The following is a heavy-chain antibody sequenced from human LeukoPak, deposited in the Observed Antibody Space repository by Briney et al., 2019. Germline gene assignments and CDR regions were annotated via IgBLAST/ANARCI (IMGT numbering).Heavy chain of an antibody. Sequence: GGSLRLPCAASGFTFSSYGMHWVRQAPGKGLEWVAFIRYDGSNKYYADSVKGRFTISRDNSKNTLYLQMNSLRAEDTAVYYCAKDRRPGDHYFDYWGQGTLVTVSS. CDR2: IRYDGSNK. D-gene: IGHD3-10*01. CDR1: GFTFSSYG. J-gene: IGHJ4*02. CDR3: AKDRRPGDHYFDY. V-gene: IGHV3-30*02.